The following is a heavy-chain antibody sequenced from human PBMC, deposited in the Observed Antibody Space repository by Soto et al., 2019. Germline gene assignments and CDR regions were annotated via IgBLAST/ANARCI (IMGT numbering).Heavy chain of an antibody. D-gene: IGHD3-3*01. Sequence: PGGSLRLSCAASGFTFSSYAMSWVRQAPGKGLEWVSAISCSGGSTYYADSVKGRFTISRDNSKNTLYLQMNSLRAEDTAVYYCAKRFDLENYYFDYWGQGTLVTVSS. CDR1: GFTFSSYA. CDR2: ISCSGGST. J-gene: IGHJ4*02. V-gene: IGHV3-23*01. CDR3: AKRFDLENYYFDY.